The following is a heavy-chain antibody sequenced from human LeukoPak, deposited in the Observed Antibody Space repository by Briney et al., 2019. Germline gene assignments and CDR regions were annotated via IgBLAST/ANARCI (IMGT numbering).Heavy chain of an antibody. V-gene: IGHV4-59*08. J-gene: IGHJ4*02. CDR3: ARHIGYGVDY. Sequence: PSETLSLTCTVSDDSISDYYRGWIRQPPGKGLEWIGYFYNSGRSTYNPSLKSRVTISVDTSKNQFSLKLSSVTAADTAVYYCARHIGYGVDYWGQGTLVTVSS. CDR1: DDSISDYY. D-gene: IGHD6-13*01. CDR2: FYNSGRS.